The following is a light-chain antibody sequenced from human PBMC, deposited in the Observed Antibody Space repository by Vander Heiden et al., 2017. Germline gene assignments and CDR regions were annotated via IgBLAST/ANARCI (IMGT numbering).Light chain of an antibody. V-gene: IGLV1-47*01. Sequence: QSVLTQPPSASGTPGQRVTISCSGSSSNIGSNYVYWYQQLPGTAPKLLIYRNKQRPSGVPDRFSGSKSGTSASLAISGLRSEDEADYYCAAWDDSLSGWVFGGGTKLTGL. CDR1: SSNIGSNY. CDR3: AAWDDSLSGWV. CDR2: RNK. J-gene: IGLJ3*02.